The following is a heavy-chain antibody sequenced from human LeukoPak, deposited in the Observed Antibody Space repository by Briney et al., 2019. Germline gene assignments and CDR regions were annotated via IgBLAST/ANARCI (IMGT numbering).Heavy chain of an antibody. D-gene: IGHD6-19*01. J-gene: IGHJ4*02. V-gene: IGHV3-30*18. CDR2: ISYDGSNK. CDR3: AKVRWDNSGWYYLDN. CDR1: GFTFSDYN. Sequence: PGGSLRLSCAASGFTFSDYNMHWVRQAPGKGLEWVAVISYDGSNKYYADSVKGRFTISRDNSKNTLYLQMNSLTDEDTAVYYCAKVRWDNSGWYYLDNWSQGTLVTVSS.